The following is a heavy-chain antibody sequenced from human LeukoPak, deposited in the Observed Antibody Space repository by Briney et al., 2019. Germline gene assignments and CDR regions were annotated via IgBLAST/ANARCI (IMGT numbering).Heavy chain of an antibody. Sequence: WASVTVSCKASGGTFSSYAISWVRQAPGQGLEWMGRIIRILGIANYAQKFQGRVTITADKSTSTAYMELSSLRSEDTAVYYCARDRGTTGTRGQVMGYYYYGMDVWGQGTTVTVSS. J-gene: IGHJ6*02. V-gene: IGHV1-69*04. CDR1: GGTFSSYA. CDR2: IIRILGIA. CDR3: ARDRGTTGTRGQVMGYYYYGMDV. D-gene: IGHD1-1*01.